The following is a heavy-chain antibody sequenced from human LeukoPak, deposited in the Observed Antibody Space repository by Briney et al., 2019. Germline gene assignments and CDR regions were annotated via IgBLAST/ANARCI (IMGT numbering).Heavy chain of an antibody. CDR2: TRDSGSGT. V-gene: IGHV3-23*01. Sequence: GGSLRLSCAASGFPFRSYAMSWVRQAPGKGLEWVSTTRDSGSGTYYSDSVRGRFTISRDNSKNTLYLQMNSLRAEDTAVYYCARGGQAGTGDLWGQGTLVTVSS. CDR3: ARGGQAGTGDL. CDR1: GFPFRSYA. J-gene: IGHJ5*02. D-gene: IGHD3-10*01.